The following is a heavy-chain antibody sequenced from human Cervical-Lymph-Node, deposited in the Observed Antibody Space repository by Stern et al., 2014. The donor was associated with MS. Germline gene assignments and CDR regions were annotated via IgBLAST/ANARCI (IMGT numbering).Heavy chain of an antibody. CDR1: GYTFTSYY. V-gene: IGHV1-46*01. D-gene: IGHD4-17*01. CDR2: LNPRGARSVT. CDR3: ARGYGDYVRFRFDY. Sequence: QVQLGQSGAEVRKPGASVKVSCKASGYTFTSYYVHWVRQAPGQGLEWMGILNPRGARSVTTYAQKFQGRVTVTRDTSTSTVYMELNSLRSEDTAVYYCARGYGDYVRFRFDYWGQGTLVTVSS. J-gene: IGHJ4*02.